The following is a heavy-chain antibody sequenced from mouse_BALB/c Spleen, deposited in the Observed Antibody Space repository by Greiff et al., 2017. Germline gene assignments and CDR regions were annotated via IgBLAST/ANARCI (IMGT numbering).Heavy chain of an antibody. V-gene: IGHV5-6-5*01. Sequence: EVKLVESGGGLVKPGGSLKLSCAASGFTFSSYAMSWVRQTPEKRLEWVASISSGGSTYYPDSVKGRFTISRDNARNILYLQMSSLRSEDTAMYYCAREDDGYYFYAMDYWGQGTSVTVSS. D-gene: IGHD2-3*01. CDR2: ISSGGST. CDR3: AREDDGYYFYAMDY. CDR1: GFTFSSYA. J-gene: IGHJ4*01.